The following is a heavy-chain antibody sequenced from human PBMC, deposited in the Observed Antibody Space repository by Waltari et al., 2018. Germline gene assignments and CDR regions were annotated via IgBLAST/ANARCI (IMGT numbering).Heavy chain of an antibody. J-gene: IGHJ4*02. CDR3: ARGGSARPDY. V-gene: IGHV3-48*04. CDR1: GFTFSSYG. CDR2: ISSNSRTI. Sequence: EVQLVESGGDLVQPGGSLRLSCAASGFTFSSYGMDWVRQAPGKGLEWVSYISSNSRTINYADSVKCRFTISRDNAKNSLFLQMNSLRVDDTAVYYCARGGSARPDYWGQGTLVTVSS.